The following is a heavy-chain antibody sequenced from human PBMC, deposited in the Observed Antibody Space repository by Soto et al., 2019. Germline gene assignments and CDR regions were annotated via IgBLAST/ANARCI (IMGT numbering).Heavy chain of an antibody. J-gene: IGHJ4*02. Sequence: QITLRESGSTLVKPTQTLTLTCTFSGFSLTTSGVGVAWIRQPPGKALEWLALIYWDDVERYRPSLENRLTITKDTSKNQVVLTMTNMDPVDTATYYCAQRGTYGSGSFSFGYWGQGTLVTVSS. CDR2: IYWDDVE. V-gene: IGHV2-5*02. CDR1: GFSLTTSGVG. D-gene: IGHD3-10*01. CDR3: AQRGTYGSGSFSFGY.